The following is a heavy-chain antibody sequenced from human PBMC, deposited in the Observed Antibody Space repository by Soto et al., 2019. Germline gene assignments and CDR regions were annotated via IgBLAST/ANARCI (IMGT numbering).Heavy chain of an antibody. Sequence: ASVKVSCKAPGYTFTSYDINWVRQATGQGLEWMGWMNPNSGNTGYAQKFQGRVTMTRNTSISTAYMELSSLRSEDTAVYYCARRLAAAEDWFDPWGQGTLVTVSS. J-gene: IGHJ5*02. V-gene: IGHV1-8*01. CDR1: GYTFTSYD. D-gene: IGHD6-13*01. CDR2: MNPNSGNT. CDR3: ARRLAAAEDWFDP.